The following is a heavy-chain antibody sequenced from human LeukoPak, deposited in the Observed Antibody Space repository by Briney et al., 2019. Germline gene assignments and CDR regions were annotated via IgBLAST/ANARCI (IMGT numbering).Heavy chain of an antibody. CDR3: AKDRISHGDYGY. J-gene: IGHJ4*02. D-gene: IGHD4-17*01. CDR1: GFTFSSYA. CDR2: ISGSGGST. Sequence: GGSLRLSCAASGFTFSSYAMRWVRPAPGKGREWVSAISGSGGSTYYADSVKGRFTISSDNSKNTLYLQMNSLRAEDTAVYYCAKDRISHGDYGYWGQGTLVTVSS. V-gene: IGHV3-23*01.